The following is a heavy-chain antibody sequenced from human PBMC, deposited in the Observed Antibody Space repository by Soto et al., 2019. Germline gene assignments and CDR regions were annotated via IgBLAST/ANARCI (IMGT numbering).Heavy chain of an antibody. CDR2: IFYSGTT. V-gene: IGHV4-34*09. CDR3: AASCVGCGGFNYYGMDV. CDR1: GGSSSGYY. D-gene: IGHD2-21*01. J-gene: IGHJ6*02. Sequence: SETLSLTCAVFGGSSSGYYWSWIRQPPGKGLEWIGSIFYSGTTYYNPSLKSRVTISVDTSKNQFSLKLSSVTAADTAVYYCAASCVGCGGFNYYGMDVWGQGTTVTVSS.